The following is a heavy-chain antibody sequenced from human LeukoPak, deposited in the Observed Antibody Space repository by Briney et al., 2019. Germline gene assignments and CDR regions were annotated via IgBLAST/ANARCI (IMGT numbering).Heavy chain of an antibody. CDR1: GGSISSYY. V-gene: IGHV4-59*01. D-gene: IGHD3-9*01. CDR2: IYYSGST. CDR3: AGGYFDWSAYYYYMDV. Sequence: SEALSLTCTVSGGSISSYYWSWIRQPPGKGLEWIGYIYYSGSTNYNPSLKSRVTISVDTSKNQFSLKLSSVTAADTAVYYCAGGYFDWSAYYYYMDVWGKGTTVTVSS. J-gene: IGHJ6*03.